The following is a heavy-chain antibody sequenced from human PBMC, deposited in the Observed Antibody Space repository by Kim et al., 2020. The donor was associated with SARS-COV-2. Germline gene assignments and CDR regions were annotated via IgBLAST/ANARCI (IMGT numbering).Heavy chain of an antibody. D-gene: IGHD3-22*01. CDR1: GFTFSSYA. CDR3: AKGPPLYYYDSGDDAIDI. Sequence: GGSLRLSCAASGFTFSSYAMSWVRQAPGKGLEWVSVIYSGGSSTYYADSVKGRFTIARDNSKNTLYLQMNSLRAEDTAVYYCAKGPPLYYYDSGDDAIDIWGQGTIVTVSA. V-gene: IGHV3-23*03. CDR2: IYSGGSST. J-gene: IGHJ3*02.